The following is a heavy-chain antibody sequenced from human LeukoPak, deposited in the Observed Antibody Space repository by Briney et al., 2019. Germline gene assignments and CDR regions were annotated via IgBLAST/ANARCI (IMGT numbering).Heavy chain of an antibody. CDR3: ARDGGSGSYPPDD. D-gene: IGHD3-10*01. Sequence: GGSLRLSCAASGFTFSSYAMHWVRQAPGKGLEWVAVISYDGSNKYYADSVKGRFTISRDNSKNTLYLQMNSLRAEDTAVYYCARDGGSGSYPPDDWGQGTLVTVSS. V-gene: IGHV3-30*04. CDR2: ISYDGSNK. CDR1: GFTFSSYA. J-gene: IGHJ4*02.